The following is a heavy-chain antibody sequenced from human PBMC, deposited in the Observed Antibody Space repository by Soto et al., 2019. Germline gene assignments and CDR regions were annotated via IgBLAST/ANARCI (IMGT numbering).Heavy chain of an antibody. CDR1: GFTFGSYW. J-gene: IGHJ4*02. CDR2: INSDGSYT. Sequence: EVQLVESGGGLVQPGGSLRLSCAASGFTFGSYWMHWVRQAPGKGLVWVSRINSDGSYTNYADSVKGRFTVSRDNAKNTVFLQMNSLRAEDTAVYYCARGARNYYYFDCWGQGTLVTVSS. V-gene: IGHV3-74*01. CDR3: ARGARNYYYFDC. D-gene: IGHD1-7*01.